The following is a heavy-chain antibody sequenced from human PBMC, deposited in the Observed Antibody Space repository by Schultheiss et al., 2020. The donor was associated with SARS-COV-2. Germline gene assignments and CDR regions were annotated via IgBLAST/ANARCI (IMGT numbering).Heavy chain of an antibody. CDR2: ISYDGSNK. V-gene: IGHV3-30*03. D-gene: IGHD5-24*01. CDR1: GFAFSRYS. J-gene: IGHJ4*02. Sequence: GESLKISCAASGFAFSRYSMNWVRQAPGKGLEWVAVISYDGSNKYYADSVKGRFTISRDNSKNTLYLQMNSLRAEDTAVYYCARGFSGRWLQRFDYWGQGTLVTVSS. CDR3: ARGFSGRWLQRFDY.